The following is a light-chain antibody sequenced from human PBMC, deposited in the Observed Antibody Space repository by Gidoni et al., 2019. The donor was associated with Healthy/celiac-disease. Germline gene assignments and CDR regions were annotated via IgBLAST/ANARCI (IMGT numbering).Light chain of an antibody. CDR1: KLGDKY. CDR2: QDS. CDR3: QAWDSSTAR. V-gene: IGLV3-1*01. J-gene: IGLJ2*01. Sequence: SYELTQPPSVSVSPGQTASITCSGGKLGDKYACWYQQKPGQSPVLVIYQDSKRPSGIPERFSGSNSGNTATLTISGTQAMDEADYYCQAWDSSTARFGGGTKLTVL.